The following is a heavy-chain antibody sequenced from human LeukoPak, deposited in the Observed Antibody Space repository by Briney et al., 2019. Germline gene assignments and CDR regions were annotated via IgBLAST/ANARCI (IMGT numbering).Heavy chain of an antibody. J-gene: IGHJ6*03. CDR2: ISSSSSYI. D-gene: IGHD3-3*01. V-gene: IGHV3-21*01. CDR3: ARESYDFWSGFGYYYYYMDV. Sequence: PGRSLRLSCAASGFTFSSYGMHWVRQAPGKGLEWVSSISSSSSYIYYADSVKGRFTISRDNAKNSLYLQMNSLRAEDTAVYYCARESYDFWSGFGYYYYYMDVWGKGTTVTVSS. CDR1: GFTFSSYG.